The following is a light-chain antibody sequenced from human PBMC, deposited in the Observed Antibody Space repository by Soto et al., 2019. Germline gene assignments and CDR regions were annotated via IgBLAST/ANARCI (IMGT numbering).Light chain of an antibody. Sequence: DIVLTQSPGTLSLSLGERAPLSCRASQSVSSSYLAWYQQKPGQAPRLLIYGASSRATGIPDRFSGSGSGTDFTLTISRLEPEDFAVYYCQQFGSSPKTFGQGTKVDIK. V-gene: IGKV3-20*01. CDR1: QSVSSSY. CDR2: GAS. CDR3: QQFGSSPKT. J-gene: IGKJ1*01.